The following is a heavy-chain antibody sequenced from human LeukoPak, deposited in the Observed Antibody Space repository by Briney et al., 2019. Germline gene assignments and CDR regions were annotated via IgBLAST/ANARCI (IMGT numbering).Heavy chain of an antibody. J-gene: IGHJ4*02. V-gene: IGHV1-18*01. CDR3: ARSYSSGRPDY. D-gene: IGHD6-19*01. CDR1: GYTFTSYA. Sequence: ASVKVSCKASGYTFTSYAITWVRHAPGQGLEWMGWITGYNTNTNYAQKLQGRVTMTTDTSTSTAYMELRSLRSDDTAVDYCARSYSSGRPDYWGQGTLVTVSS. CDR2: ITGYNTNT.